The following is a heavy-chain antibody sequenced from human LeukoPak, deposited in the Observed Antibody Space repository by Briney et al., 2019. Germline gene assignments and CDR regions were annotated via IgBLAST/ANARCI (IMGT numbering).Heavy chain of an antibody. CDR3: ARSNVDIAATILYYYYMDV. CDR1: GFTFSSYS. Sequence: GGPLRLSCAASGFTFSSYSMNWVRQAPGKGLEWFSSISSSSSYIYYADSLKGRFTISRDNAKNSLYLQMNSLRAEDTAVYYCARSNVDIAATILYYYYMDVWGKGTTVTVSS. CDR2: ISSSSSYI. D-gene: IGHD5-12*01. V-gene: IGHV3-21*01. J-gene: IGHJ6*03.